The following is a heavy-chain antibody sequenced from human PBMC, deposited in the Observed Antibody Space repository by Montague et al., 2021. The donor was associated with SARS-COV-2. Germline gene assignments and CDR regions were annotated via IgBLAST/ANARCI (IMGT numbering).Heavy chain of an antibody. CDR3: LNYHGSGSYGDF. CDR1: GFTFSTYG. D-gene: IGHD3-10*01. Sequence: SLRLSCAASGFTFSTYGMTWVRQAPGKGLEWVSSISASARRTHYPDSVKGRFTISRDNSKNTLYLQMSSLRAEDTAVYFCLNYHGSGSYGDFWGQGTLVTVSP. V-gene: IGHV3-23*01. J-gene: IGHJ4*02. CDR2: ISASARRT.